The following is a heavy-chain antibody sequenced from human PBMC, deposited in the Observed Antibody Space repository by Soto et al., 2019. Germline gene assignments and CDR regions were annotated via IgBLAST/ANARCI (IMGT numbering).Heavy chain of an antibody. CDR3: ARGMTVAANWFDT. Sequence: GGSLRLSCAASGFTFSSYWMNWVRQAPGKGLEWVANIKQDGSEKYYVDSVKGRFTISRDNAQNSLYLQMNSLRAEDTAMYYCARGMTVAANWFDTWGQGNLVTVSS. CDR1: GFTFSSYW. D-gene: IGHD6-19*01. V-gene: IGHV3-7*02. CDR2: IKQDGSEK. J-gene: IGHJ5*02.